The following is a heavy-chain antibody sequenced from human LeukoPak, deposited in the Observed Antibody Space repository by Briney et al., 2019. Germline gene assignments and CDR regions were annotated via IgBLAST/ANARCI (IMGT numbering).Heavy chain of an antibody. CDR2: LRGDSSET. D-gene: IGHD3-9*01. CDR3: ARVNSDWFFDY. J-gene: IGHJ4*02. CDR1: GLPFSNYV. V-gene: IGHV3-23*01. Sequence: PGGSLRLSCAAAGLPFSNYVMRWVRQAPGKGLEGVSTLRGDSSETLYADSVRGRFTISRDDSKNTLYLQMSSLRAEDTATYYCARVNSDWFFDYWGRGTLVTVSS.